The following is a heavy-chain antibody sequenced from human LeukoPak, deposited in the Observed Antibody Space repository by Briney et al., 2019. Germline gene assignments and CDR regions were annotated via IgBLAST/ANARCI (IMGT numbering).Heavy chain of an antibody. Sequence: ASVKVSCKASGYTFTGYYMHWVRQAPGQGLEWMGWISAYNGNTNYAQKLQGRVTMTTDTSTSTAYMELRSLRSDDTAVYYCARSPGKYYDILTGYYWGQGTLVTVSS. CDR3: ARSPGKYYDILTGYY. CDR2: ISAYNGNT. V-gene: IGHV1-18*04. J-gene: IGHJ4*02. CDR1: GYTFTGYY. D-gene: IGHD3-9*01.